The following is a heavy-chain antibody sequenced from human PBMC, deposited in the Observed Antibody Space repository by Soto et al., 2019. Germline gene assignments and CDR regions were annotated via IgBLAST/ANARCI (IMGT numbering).Heavy chain of an antibody. CDR2: ISGSGGST. D-gene: IGHD2-15*01. CDR3: AKDIVVVVAATLDY. CDR1: GFTFSSYA. J-gene: IGHJ4*02. V-gene: IGHV3-23*01. Sequence: GGSLRLSCAASGFTFSSYAMSWVRQAPGKGLEWVSAISGSGGSTYYADSVKGRFTISRDNSRNTLYLQMNSLRAEDTAVYYCAKDIVVVVAATLDYWGQGTLVTVSS.